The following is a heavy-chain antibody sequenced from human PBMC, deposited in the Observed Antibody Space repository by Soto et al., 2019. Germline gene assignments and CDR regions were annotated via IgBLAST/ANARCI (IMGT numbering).Heavy chain of an antibody. CDR3: TKGGTTTNSILDS. J-gene: IGHJ4*02. CDR1: GFTSSNYA. CDR2: IRGSGETT. D-gene: IGHD3-3*02. V-gene: IGHV3-23*01. Sequence: EVALLESGGGLVQPGGSLRLSCAASGFTSSNYAMSWVRQSPGKGLEWLSSIRGSGETTYYADSVKGRVTISRDNDKNTLYLQINSQTAWDTAVYYCTKGGTTTNSILDSWGPGSPGSVSA.